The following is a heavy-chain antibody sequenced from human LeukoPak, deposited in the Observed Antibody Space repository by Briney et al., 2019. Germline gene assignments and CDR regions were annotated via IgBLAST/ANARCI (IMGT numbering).Heavy chain of an antibody. D-gene: IGHD4-17*01. V-gene: IGHV3-53*01. CDR2: IYSGGST. Sequence: PGGSLRLSCAASGFTVSSNYMSWVRQAPGKGLEWVSDIYSGGSTYYADSVKGRFTISGDNFKNSLYLQMNSLRAEDTALYYCARDYDYGDYPGYWGQGTLVTVSS. CDR3: ARDYDYGDYPGY. CDR1: GFTVSSNY. J-gene: IGHJ4*02.